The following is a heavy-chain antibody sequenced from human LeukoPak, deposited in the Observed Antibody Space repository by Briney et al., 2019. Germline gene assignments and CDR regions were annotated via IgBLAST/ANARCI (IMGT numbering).Heavy chain of an antibody. CDR1: GGSISSYY. D-gene: IGHD5-18*01. CDR2: IYYTGST. V-gene: IGHV4-59*01. Sequence: SETLSPTCTVSGGSISSYYWSWIRQSPGKGLEWIGYIYYTGSTNYSPSLKSRVTISVDTSKNQFSLKLSSVTAADTAVYYCARYVGSYGFSDYWGQGTLVTVSS. CDR3: ARYVGSYGFSDY. J-gene: IGHJ4*02.